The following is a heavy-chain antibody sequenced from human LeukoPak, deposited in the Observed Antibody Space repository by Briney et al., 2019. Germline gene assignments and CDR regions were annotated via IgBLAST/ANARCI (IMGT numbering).Heavy chain of an antibody. V-gene: IGHV4-4*07. CDR1: GGSLSSYY. D-gene: IGHD3-22*01. J-gene: IGHJ4*02. CDR3: ARGDSSNYIDY. CDR2: IYSTGST. Sequence: PSETLSLTCTVSGGSLSSYYWTWIRQPAGKGLQWIGRIYSTGSTNYNPSLTSRVTMSVDTSKNQFSLKLSSVTAADTAVYYCARGDSSNYIDYRGQGTLVTVSS.